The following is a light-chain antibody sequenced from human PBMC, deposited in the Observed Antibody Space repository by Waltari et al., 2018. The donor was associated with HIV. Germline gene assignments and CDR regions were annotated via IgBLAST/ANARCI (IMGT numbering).Light chain of an antibody. V-gene: IGLV2-14*03. Sequence: QSTLTQPASVSGSPGQSVTISCTGIISDIDVYKYFSWDQQHPGKAPKLWIYDVSNRPSGVSHRFSGSKSANTASLTISGLQAEDEADYYCSSYTTTSTLYVFGTGTKVTV. CDR2: DVS. CDR3: SSYTTTSTLYV. J-gene: IGLJ1*01. CDR1: ISDIDVYKY.